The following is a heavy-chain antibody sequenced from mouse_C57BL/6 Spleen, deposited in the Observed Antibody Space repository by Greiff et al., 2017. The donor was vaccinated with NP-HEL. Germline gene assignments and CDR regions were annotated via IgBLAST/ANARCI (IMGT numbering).Heavy chain of an antibody. CDR1: GYAFSSSW. Sequence: QVQLKESGPELVKPGASVKISCKASGYAFSSSWMNWVKQRPGKGLEWIGRIYPGDGDTNYNGKFKGKATLTADKSSSTAYMQLSSLTSEDSAVYFCARSARYYGSSYDFFMDYWGQGTSVTVSS. CDR3: ARSARYYGSSYDFFMDY. V-gene: IGHV1-82*01. J-gene: IGHJ4*01. CDR2: IYPGDGDT. D-gene: IGHD1-1*01.